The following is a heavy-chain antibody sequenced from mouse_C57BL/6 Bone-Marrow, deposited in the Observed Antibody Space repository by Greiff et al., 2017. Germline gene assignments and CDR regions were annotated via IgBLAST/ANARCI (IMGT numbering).Heavy chain of an antibody. Sequence: QVQLQQPGAELVKPGASVKMSCKASGYTFTSYWITWVKQRPGQGLEWIGDIYPGSGSTNYNEKFKSKATLTVDTSSSTAYMQLSSLTSEDSAVYDCAREGGIYYGNLGDYWGQGTTLTVSS. CDR2: IYPGSGST. J-gene: IGHJ2*01. CDR3: AREGGIYYGNLGDY. V-gene: IGHV1-55*01. D-gene: IGHD2-1*01. CDR1: GYTFTSYW.